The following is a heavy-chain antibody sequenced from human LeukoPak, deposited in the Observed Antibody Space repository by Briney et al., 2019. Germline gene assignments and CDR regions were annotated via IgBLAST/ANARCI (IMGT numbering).Heavy chain of an antibody. D-gene: IGHD6-13*01. CDR2: IYPGDSDT. V-gene: IGHV5-51*01. CDR3: ARRAPYSSSWHFDY. CDR1: GYSFTSYW. J-gene: IGHJ4*02. Sequence: GESLQISCQGSGYSFTSYWIGWVRQMPGKGLEWMGIIYPGDSDTRYSPSFQGQVTISADKSISTAYLQWSSLKASDTAMYYCARRAPYSSSWHFDYWGQGTLVTVSS.